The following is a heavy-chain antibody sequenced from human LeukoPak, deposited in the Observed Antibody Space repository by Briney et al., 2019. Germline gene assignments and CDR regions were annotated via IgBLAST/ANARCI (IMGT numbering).Heavy chain of an antibody. Sequence: SETLSLTCTVSGGSISSYYWSWIRQPAGKGLEWIGRIYTSGSTNYNPSLKSRVTMSVDTSKNQFSLKLSSVTAADTAVYYCARDGSSGYFGGYYYYMDVWGKGTTVTISS. D-gene: IGHD2-2*03. CDR1: GGSISSYY. V-gene: IGHV4-4*07. CDR3: ARDGSSGYFGGYYYYMDV. CDR2: IYTSGST. J-gene: IGHJ6*03.